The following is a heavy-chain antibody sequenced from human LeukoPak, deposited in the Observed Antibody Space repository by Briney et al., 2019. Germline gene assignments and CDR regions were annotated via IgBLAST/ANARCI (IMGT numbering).Heavy chain of an antibody. D-gene: IGHD1-26*01. CDR1: GGSISYYY. CDR3: ARKGGHFDY. J-gene: IGHJ4*02. CDR2: IYYNGST. Sequence: SETLSLTCTVSGGSISYYYSSWIRQSPGKGLEWIGYIYYNGSTNYNPSLKSRVTISVDMSKNQFSLKVTSVTAADTAIYYCARKGGHFDYWGQGTLVTVSS. V-gene: IGHV4-59*01.